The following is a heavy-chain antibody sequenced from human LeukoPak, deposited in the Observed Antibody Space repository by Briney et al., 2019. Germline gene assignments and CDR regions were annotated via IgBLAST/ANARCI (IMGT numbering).Heavy chain of an antibody. CDR1: GGTFSSYA. D-gene: IGHD1-26*01. V-gene: IGHV1-69*06. CDR3: AVGMDRHYYYYYMDV. J-gene: IGHJ6*03. Sequence: SVKVSCKASGGTFSSYAISWVRQAPGQGLEWMGRIIPIFGTANYAQKFQGRVTITADKSTSTAYMELSSLRSEDTAVYHCAVGMDRHYYYYYMDVWGKGTTVTVSS. CDR2: IIPIFGTA.